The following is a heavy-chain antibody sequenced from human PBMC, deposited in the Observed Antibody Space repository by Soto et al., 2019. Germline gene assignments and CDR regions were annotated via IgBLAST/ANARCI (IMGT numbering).Heavy chain of an antibody. J-gene: IGHJ4*02. CDR2: INPSGGST. CDR1: GYTFTSYY. V-gene: IGHV1-46*01. Sequence: ASVKGSCEASGYTFTSYYMHWVRQAPGQGLEWMGIINPSGGSTSYAQKFQGRVTMTRDTSTSTVYMELSSLRSEDTAVYYCARAPMQVVMGFDYWGQGTLVTVSS. D-gene: IGHD3-22*01. CDR3: ARAPMQVVMGFDY.